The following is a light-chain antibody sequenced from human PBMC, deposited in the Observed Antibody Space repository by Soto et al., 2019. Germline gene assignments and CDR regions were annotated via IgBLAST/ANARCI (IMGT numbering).Light chain of an antibody. CDR3: SSYAGSYTLV. CDR2: DVS. V-gene: IGLV2-11*01. J-gene: IGLJ2*01. Sequence: QSALTQPRSVSGSPGQSVTISCTGTSNDVGGYNFVSWYQQHPGKVPKLFIYDVSRRPSGVPDRFSGSKSCNTASLTISGLQAEDEADYYFSSYAGSYTLVFGGGTKVTVL. CDR1: SNDVGGYNF.